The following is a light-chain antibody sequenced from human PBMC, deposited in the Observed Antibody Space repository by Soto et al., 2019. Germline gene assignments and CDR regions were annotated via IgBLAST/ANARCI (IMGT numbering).Light chain of an antibody. CDR1: SSDVGAYDY. Sequence: QSVLAQPASVSGSPGQSITISCTGTSSDVGAYDYVSWYQHPPGKAPKLMIYEVSNRPSGVSNRFSGSKSGNTASLTISGLHAEDEADYYCCSYTTSSTLGVIFGGGTKVTVL. V-gene: IGLV2-14*01. J-gene: IGLJ2*01. CDR3: CSYTTSSTLGVI. CDR2: EVS.